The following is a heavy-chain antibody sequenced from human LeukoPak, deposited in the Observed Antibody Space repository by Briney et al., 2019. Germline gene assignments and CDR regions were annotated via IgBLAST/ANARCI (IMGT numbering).Heavy chain of an antibody. CDR1: GGSISSNDYY. V-gene: IGHV4-30-4*01. Sequence: PSETLSLTCTVSGGSISSNDYYWSWIRQPPGKGLERIGYIYYSGSTYYNPSLKSRLTISADTSKNQFSLKLRSVTAADTAVYYCARETHDPTLVRGVVDYWGRGTLVTVSS. J-gene: IGHJ4*02. CDR3: ARETHDPTLVRGVVDY. CDR2: IYYSGST. D-gene: IGHD3-10*01.